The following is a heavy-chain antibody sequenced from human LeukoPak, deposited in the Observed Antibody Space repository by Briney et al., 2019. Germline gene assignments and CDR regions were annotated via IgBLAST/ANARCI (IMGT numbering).Heavy chain of an antibody. CDR2: IYSGGST. CDR3: AKKGYAGSGTYSYYFDY. V-gene: IGHV3-53*01. Sequence: GGSLRLSCAASGFTVSSNYMSWVRQAPGKGLEWVSVIYSGGSTYYATSVKGRFTISRDNSKDTLYLQLNSLRAEDTAVYYCAKKGYAGSGTYSYYFDYWGQGTLVTVSS. CDR1: GFTVSSNY. D-gene: IGHD3-10*01. J-gene: IGHJ4*02.